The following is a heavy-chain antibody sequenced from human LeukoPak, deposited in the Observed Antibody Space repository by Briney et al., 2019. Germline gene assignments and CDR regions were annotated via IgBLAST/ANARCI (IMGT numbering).Heavy chain of an antibody. J-gene: IGHJ4*02. D-gene: IGHD2-2*01. CDR2: IVVGSGNT. Sequence: ASVKVSCKASGFTFTSSAVQWVRQARGQRLEWIGWIVVGSGNTNYAQKFQERVTITRDMSTSTAYLELSSLRPEDTAVYYFAAVGYCSSTSCYGFDYWGQGTLVTVSS. CDR3: AAVGYCSSTSCYGFDY. CDR1: GFTFTSSA. V-gene: IGHV1-58*01.